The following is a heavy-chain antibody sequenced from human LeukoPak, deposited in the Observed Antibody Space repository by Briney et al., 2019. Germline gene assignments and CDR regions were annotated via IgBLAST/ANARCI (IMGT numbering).Heavy chain of an antibody. V-gene: IGHV3-30*03. D-gene: IGHD2-15*01. CDR1: GFTFSSYG. CDR2: ISYDGSNK. J-gene: IGHJ6*02. Sequence: GRSLRLSCAASGFTFSSYGIHWVRQAPGKGLEWVAVISYDGSNKYYADSVKGRFTISRDNSKNTLYLQMNSLRAEDTAVYYCARPQGYCSGGSCPTNGMDVWGQGTTVTVSS. CDR3: ARPQGYCSGGSCPTNGMDV.